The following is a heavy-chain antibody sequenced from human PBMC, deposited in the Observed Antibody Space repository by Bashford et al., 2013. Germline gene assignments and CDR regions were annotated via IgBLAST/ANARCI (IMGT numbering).Heavy chain of an antibody. CDR3: ARHTNDLDY. D-gene: IGHD1-1*01. Sequence: ESLKISXKGLLDTXLPATGSAGCARXPERAWSGWGSSILVTLDTRYSPSFQGQVTISADKSISTAYLQWSSLKASDTAMYYCARHTNDLDYWGQGTLVTVSS. V-gene: IGHV5-51*01. CDR1: DTXLPATG. CDR2: SILVTLDT. J-gene: IGHJ4*02.